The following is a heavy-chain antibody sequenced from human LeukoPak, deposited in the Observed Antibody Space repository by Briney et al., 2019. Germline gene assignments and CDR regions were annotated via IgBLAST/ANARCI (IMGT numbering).Heavy chain of an antibody. CDR3: ARGGYCSSTSCYKAYYYYYYMDV. V-gene: IGHV4-59*12. Sequence: PSETLTLTCSVSGASTSSYYWSWIRQPPGKGLEWIGYSYYSGSTNYNPSLKSRVTISVDTSKNQFSLKLSSVTAADTAVYYCARGGYCSSTSCYKAYYYYYYMDVWGKGTTVTVSS. CDR2: SYYSGST. J-gene: IGHJ6*03. CDR1: GASTSSYY. D-gene: IGHD2-2*02.